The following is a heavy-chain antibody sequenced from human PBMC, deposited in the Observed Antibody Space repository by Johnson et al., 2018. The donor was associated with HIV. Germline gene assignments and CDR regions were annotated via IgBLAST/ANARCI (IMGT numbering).Heavy chain of an antibody. CDR1: GFTVSSNY. J-gene: IGHJ3*02. V-gene: IGHV3-66*01. Sequence: VQLVESGGGLVQPGASLRLSCAASGFTVSSNYMSWVRQAPGTGLAWVSVIYSGGNTYYADSVKGRFTISRDNSKNTLYLQMNSLRAEDTAVYYCAKEASGWYHAGDAFDIWGQGTMVTVSS. CDR2: IYSGGNT. CDR3: AKEASGWYHAGDAFDI. D-gene: IGHD6-19*01.